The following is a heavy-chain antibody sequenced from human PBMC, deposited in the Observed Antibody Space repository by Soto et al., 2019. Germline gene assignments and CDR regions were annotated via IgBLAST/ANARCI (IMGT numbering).Heavy chain of an antibody. CDR1: GFTFSSYA. CDR3: AKDRLRRGYSYGTGDYSNYLGY. Sequence: EVQLLESGGGLVQPGGSLRLSCAASGFTFSSYAMSWVRQAPGKGLEWVSAISGSGGSTYYADSVKGRFTISRDNSKNTMYLQMNSLRAEDTAVYCCAKDRLRRGYSYGTGDYSNYLGYWGQGTLVTVSS. D-gene: IGHD5-18*01. V-gene: IGHV3-23*01. CDR2: ISGSGGST. J-gene: IGHJ4*02.